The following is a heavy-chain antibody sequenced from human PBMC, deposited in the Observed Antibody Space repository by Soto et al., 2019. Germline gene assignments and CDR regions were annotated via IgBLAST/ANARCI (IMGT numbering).Heavy chain of an antibody. CDR1: GYTFTGYA. CDR3: ARELARRGMDV. V-gene: IGHV1-3*01. CDR2: INAGNGNT. J-gene: IGHJ6*02. Sequence: ASVKVSFKASGYTFTGYAMHWVRQAPGQRLEWMGWINAGNGNTKYSQKFQGRVTMTRNTSISTAYMELSSLRSEDRAVYYCARELARRGMDVWGQGTTVTVSS.